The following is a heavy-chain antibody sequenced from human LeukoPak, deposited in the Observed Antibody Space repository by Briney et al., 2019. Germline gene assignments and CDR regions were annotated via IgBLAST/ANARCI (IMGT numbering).Heavy chain of an antibody. Sequence: PGGSLRLSCAASGFTFSNYEMNWVRQAPGKGLEWVSYISSSGSTIHYADSVKGRFTISRDNSKNSLYLQMNSLRVEDTAFYYCARDDLLHRNWFDPWGQGTLVTVSS. V-gene: IGHV3-48*03. J-gene: IGHJ5*02. CDR2: ISSSGSTI. D-gene: IGHD3-22*01. CDR3: ARDDLLHRNWFDP. CDR1: GFTFSNYE.